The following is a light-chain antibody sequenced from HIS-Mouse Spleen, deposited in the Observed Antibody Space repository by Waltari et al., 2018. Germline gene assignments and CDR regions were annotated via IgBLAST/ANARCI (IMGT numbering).Light chain of an antibody. CDR2: GNS. CDR1: SSNIRAGYD. CDR3: QSYDSSLSGPWV. V-gene: IGLV1-40*01. Sequence: QSVLTQPPSVSGAPGQRVTISCTGSSSNIRAGYDVHRYQQLPGTAPKLLIYGNSNRPSGVPDRFSGSKSGTSASLAITGLQAEDEADYYCQSYDSSLSGPWVFGGGTKLTVL. J-gene: IGLJ3*02.